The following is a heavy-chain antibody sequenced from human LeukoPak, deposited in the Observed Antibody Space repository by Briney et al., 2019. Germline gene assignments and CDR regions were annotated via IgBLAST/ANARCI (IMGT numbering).Heavy chain of an antibody. Sequence: LPGGSLRLSCAASGFTFSSYEMNWVRPAPGKGLEWVSYISSSGSSIFYADSVKGRFTISRDNAKNSLDLQMNSLRAEDTAVYYCARLYSSSSGLRASDYWGQGTLVTVSS. D-gene: IGHD6-6*01. CDR2: ISSSGSSI. V-gene: IGHV3-48*03. J-gene: IGHJ4*02. CDR3: ARLYSSSSGLRASDY. CDR1: GFTFSSYE.